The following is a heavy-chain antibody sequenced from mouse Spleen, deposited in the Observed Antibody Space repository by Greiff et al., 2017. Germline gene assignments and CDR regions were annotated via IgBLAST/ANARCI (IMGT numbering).Heavy chain of an antibody. V-gene: IGHV3-6*01. CDR2: ISYDGSN. CDR3: ARAEDGDYPYAMDY. Sequence: EVQLQESGPGLVKPSQSLSLTCSVTGYSITSGYYWNWIRQFPGNKLEWMGYISYDGSNNYNPSLKNRISITRDTSKNQFFLKLNSVTTEDTATYYCARAEDGDYPYAMDYWGQGTSVTVSS. D-gene: IGHD2-13*01. J-gene: IGHJ4*01. CDR1: GYSITSGYY.